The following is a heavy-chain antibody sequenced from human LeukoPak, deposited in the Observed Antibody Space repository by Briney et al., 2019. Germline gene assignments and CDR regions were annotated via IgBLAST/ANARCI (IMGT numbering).Heavy chain of an antibody. CDR1: GLTFGNYG. Sequence: GESLRLSCVASGLTFGNYGMNWVRQAPGKGLEWVSSIGGGGYTTYYADSVRGRFTISRDNSKNSMYLQMSSLRAEDTAIYYCAEVESSYCRIWGQGTLVTVSS. J-gene: IGHJ4*02. CDR3: AEVESSYCRI. CDR2: IGGGGYTT. V-gene: IGHV3-23*01. D-gene: IGHD3-10*01.